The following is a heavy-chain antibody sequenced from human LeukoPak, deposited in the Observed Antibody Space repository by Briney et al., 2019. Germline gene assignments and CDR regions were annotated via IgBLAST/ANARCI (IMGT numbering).Heavy chain of an antibody. CDR3: ARDSSAEYYDILTGYSYFDY. CDR1: GGSISSYY. V-gene: IGHV4-4*07. Sequence: SETLSLTCTVSGGSISSYYWSWIRQLAGKGLEWIGRIYTSGSTNYNPSLKSRVTMSVDTSKNQFSLKLSSVTAADTAVYYCARDSSAEYYDILTGYSYFDYWGQGTLVTVSS. J-gene: IGHJ4*02. CDR2: IYTSGST. D-gene: IGHD3-9*01.